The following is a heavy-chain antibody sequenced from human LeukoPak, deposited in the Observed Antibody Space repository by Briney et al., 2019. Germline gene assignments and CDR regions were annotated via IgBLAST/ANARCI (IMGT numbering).Heavy chain of an antibody. V-gene: IGHV3-64*02. D-gene: IGHD1-14*01. J-gene: IGHJ3*02. CDR3: ARELGGTKTGGFDI. CDR2: IGAAGAHT. Sequence: PGESLRLSCAASGFRFSYHDMHWVRQAPGKGLEFVSSIGAAGAHTFYADSVKGRFTISRDNFQSTMYLQMDGLRPEDSAVYYCARELGGTKTGGFDIWGQGTVVTVSS. CDR1: GFRFSYHD.